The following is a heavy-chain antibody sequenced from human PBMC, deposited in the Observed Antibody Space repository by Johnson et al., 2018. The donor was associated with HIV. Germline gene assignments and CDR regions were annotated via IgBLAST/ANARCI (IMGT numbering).Heavy chain of an antibody. V-gene: IGHV3-7*05. CDR3: ARDQSGYVL. CDR2: IKEDGSAK. CDR1: GFTFSSYW. D-gene: IGHD5-12*01. J-gene: IGHJ3*01. Sequence: MLLVESGGGLVQPGGSLRLSCAASGFTFSSYWMSWVRQAPGKGLEWVANIKEDGSAKYYVDSVRGRFTISRDNAKNSLFLQMDSLRAEDTAVYYCARDQSGYVLWGPGTMVTVSS.